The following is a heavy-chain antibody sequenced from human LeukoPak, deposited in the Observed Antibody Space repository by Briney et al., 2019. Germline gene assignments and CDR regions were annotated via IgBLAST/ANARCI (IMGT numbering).Heavy chain of an antibody. CDR1: GGSISSYY. J-gene: IGHJ6*02. V-gene: IGHV4-4*07. D-gene: IGHD3-16*02. CDR3: ARETPDDYVWGSYRSPLVGVADV. CDR2: IYTSGST. Sequence: SETLSLTCTVSGGSISSYYWSWIRQPAGKGLEWIGRIYTSGSTNYSPSLKSRVTMSVDTSKNQFSLKLSSVTAADTDVYYCARETPDDYVWGSYRSPLVGVADVWGQGTTVTVSS.